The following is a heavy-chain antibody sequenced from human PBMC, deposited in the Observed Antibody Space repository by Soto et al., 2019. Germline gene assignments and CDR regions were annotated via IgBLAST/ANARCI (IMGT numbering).Heavy chain of an antibody. CDR2: INHSGST. D-gene: IGHD6-19*01. Sequence: LSETRSLTCAVYGGSFSGYYWSWIRQPPGKGLEWIGEINHSGSTNYNPSLKSRVTISVDTSKNQFSLKLSSVTAADTAVYYCAVSGWYDYYYGMDVWGQGTTVTVSS. CDR1: GGSFSGYY. J-gene: IGHJ6*02. V-gene: IGHV4-34*01. CDR3: AVSGWYDYYYGMDV.